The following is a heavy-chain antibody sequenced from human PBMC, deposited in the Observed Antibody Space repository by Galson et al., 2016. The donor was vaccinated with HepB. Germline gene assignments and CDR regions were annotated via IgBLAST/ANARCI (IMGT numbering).Heavy chain of an antibody. D-gene: IGHD4-17*01. J-gene: IGHJ4*02. CDR1: GYTFTSYH. V-gene: IGHV1-46*01. CDR2: INPNGGTT. CDR3: ARDGPSDGDHGDY. Sequence: SVKVSCKASGYTFTSYHMHWVRQAPGQGLEWMAIINPNGGTTMYAQKYQGRVTVTRDVSTTTVYMELSSLRSDDTAVYYCARDGPSDGDHGDYWGQGTLVTVSS.